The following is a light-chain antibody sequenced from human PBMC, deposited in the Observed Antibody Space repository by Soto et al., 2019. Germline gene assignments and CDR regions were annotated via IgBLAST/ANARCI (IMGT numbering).Light chain of an antibody. Sequence: AIQMTQSPSSLSASVGDRVTITCRASQGIRNGLGWYQQRPGKAPKLLIYAASSLQSGVPSRFSGSGSGTDFTLTISSLQPEDFAPYYCLQDYNYPWTFGQGTKVEIK. J-gene: IGKJ1*01. CDR1: QGIRNG. V-gene: IGKV1-6*01. CDR3: LQDYNYPWT. CDR2: AAS.